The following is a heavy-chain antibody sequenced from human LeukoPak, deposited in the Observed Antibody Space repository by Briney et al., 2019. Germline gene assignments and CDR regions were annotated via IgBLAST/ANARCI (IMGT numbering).Heavy chain of an antibody. D-gene: IGHD2-2*02. CDR3: AKVRVYCSSTSCYTGYYFDY. J-gene: IGHJ4*02. Sequence: QPGRSLRLSCAASGFTFDDYAMHWVRQASGKGLEWVSGISWNSGSIGYADSVKGRFTISRDNAKNSLYLQMNSLRAEDTALYYCAKVRVYCSSTSCYTGYYFDYWGQGTLVTVSS. CDR2: ISWNSGSI. V-gene: IGHV3-9*01. CDR1: GFTFDDYA.